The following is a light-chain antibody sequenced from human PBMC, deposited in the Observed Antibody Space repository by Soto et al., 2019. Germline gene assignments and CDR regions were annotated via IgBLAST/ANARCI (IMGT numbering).Light chain of an antibody. V-gene: IGKV3-11*01. CDR3: QQRSNWPPTWM. CDR2: DAS. Sequence: EIVLTQSPATLSLSPGERATLSCRASQSVSSYLAWYQQKPGQAPRLLIYDASNRATGIPARFSGSGSGTDFTLTISSLEPEDFAVYYCQQRSNWPPTWMFGQGTKVEIK. J-gene: IGKJ1*01. CDR1: QSVSSY.